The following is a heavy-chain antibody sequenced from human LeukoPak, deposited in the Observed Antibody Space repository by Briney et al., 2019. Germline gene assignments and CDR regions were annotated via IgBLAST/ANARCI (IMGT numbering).Heavy chain of an antibody. D-gene: IGHD6-19*01. CDR1: GFTFDDYA. Sequence: GGSLRLSCAASGFTFDDYAMHWVRQAPGKGLEWVSGISWNSGSIGYADSVKGRFTISRDNAKNSLYLQMNSLRAEDTAVYYCAIDSQYSSGWFGRSGFDPWGQGTLVTVSS. CDR2: ISWNSGSI. V-gene: IGHV3-9*01. J-gene: IGHJ5*02. CDR3: AIDSQYSSGWFGRSGFDP.